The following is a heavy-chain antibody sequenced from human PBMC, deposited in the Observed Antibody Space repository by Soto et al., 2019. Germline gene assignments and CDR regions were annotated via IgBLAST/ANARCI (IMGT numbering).Heavy chain of an antibody. CDR1: GGTFSSYA. CDR2: IIPIFGTA. CDR3: ARDGAPYYDSPSWFDP. J-gene: IGHJ5*02. Sequence: QVQLVQSGAEVQKPGSSVKVSCKASGGTFSSYAISWVRQAPGQGLEWMGGIIPIFGTANYAQKFQGRVTITADESTSTAYMELSSLRSEDTAVYYCARDGAPYYDSPSWFDPWGQGTLVTVSS. V-gene: IGHV1-69*01. D-gene: IGHD3-3*01.